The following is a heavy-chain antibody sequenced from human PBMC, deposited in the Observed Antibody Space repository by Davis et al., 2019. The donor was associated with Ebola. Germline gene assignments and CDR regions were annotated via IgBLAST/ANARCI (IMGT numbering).Heavy chain of an antibody. Sequence: GSLRLSCTVSGGSMSSYYWSWIRQPPGKGLEWIGNIYYSGSTYYNPSLKSRVTISVDTSKNQFSLKLSSVTAADTAVYYCATSPGGTLRFLEWLFDYWGQGTLVTVSS. J-gene: IGHJ4*02. V-gene: IGHV4-59*08. CDR3: ATSPGGTLRFLEWLFDY. CDR1: GGSMSSYY. D-gene: IGHD3-3*01. CDR2: IYYSGST.